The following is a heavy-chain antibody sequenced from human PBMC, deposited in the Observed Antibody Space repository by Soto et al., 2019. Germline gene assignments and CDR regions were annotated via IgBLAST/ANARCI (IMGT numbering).Heavy chain of an antibody. D-gene: IGHD3-22*01. CDR3: AREGPPGGYDSSGYPLDY. CDR1: GFTFSSYG. V-gene: IGHV3-33*01. J-gene: IGHJ4*02. Sequence: QVQLVESGGGVVQPGRSLRLSCAASGFTFSSYGMHWVRQAPGKGLEWVAVIWYDGSNKYYADSVKGRFTISRDNSKNTLYLQMNSLRAEDTAVYYCAREGPPGGYDSSGYPLDYWGQGTLVTVSS. CDR2: IWYDGSNK.